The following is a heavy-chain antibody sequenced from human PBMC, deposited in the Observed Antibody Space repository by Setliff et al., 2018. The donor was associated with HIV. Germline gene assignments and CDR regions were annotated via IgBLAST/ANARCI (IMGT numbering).Heavy chain of an antibody. D-gene: IGHD3-22*01. CDR1: GFTFSNYA. CDR3: ATTIGMIVEGMDV. V-gene: IGHV3-74*01. J-gene: IGHJ6*02. Sequence: GGSLRLSCAASGFTFSNYAMSWVRQAPGKGLVWVSRINSDGSKTNYADSLKGRFTISRDNVKNTLYLEMDSLRAEDTAVYYCATTIGMIVEGMDVWGQGTTVTVSS. CDR2: INSDGSKT.